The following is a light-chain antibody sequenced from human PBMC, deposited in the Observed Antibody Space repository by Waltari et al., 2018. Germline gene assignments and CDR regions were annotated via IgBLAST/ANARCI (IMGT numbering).Light chain of an antibody. CDR2: EVS. Sequence: QSALPQPASVSASPGQSITISCTGTSSAVGGYNYVSWYQQHPGKAPKLMIYEVSNRPSGVSNRFSGSKSGNTASLTISGLQAEDEADYYCSSYTSSSTLVFGTGTKVTVL. J-gene: IGLJ1*01. V-gene: IGLV2-14*01. CDR1: SSAVGGYNY. CDR3: SSYTSSSTLV.